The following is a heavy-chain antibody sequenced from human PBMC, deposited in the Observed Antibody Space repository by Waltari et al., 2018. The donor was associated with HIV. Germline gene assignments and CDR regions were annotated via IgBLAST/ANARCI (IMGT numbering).Heavy chain of an antibody. CDR3: ARTPSDPSGYCFDN. J-gene: IGHJ4*02. CDR2: VCLDGKNK. Sequence: QVQLVEYGGGVVQPGRSLSLSCAASAFTFSSYGMHWVRQGPGKGLEGLAVVCLDGKNKYYADSVKGRFTVSTDKSKNTLLLKMNSLRVDDTAVDYVARTPSDPSGYCFDNWGQGTRVTVSS. CDR1: AFTFSSYG. D-gene: IGHD3-22*01. V-gene: IGHV3-33*01.